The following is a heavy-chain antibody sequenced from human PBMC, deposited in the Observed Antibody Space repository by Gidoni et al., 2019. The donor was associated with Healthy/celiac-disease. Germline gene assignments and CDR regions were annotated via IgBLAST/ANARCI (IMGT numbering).Heavy chain of an antibody. CDR2: MDQVGGEK. D-gene: IGHD3-10*01. CDR3: ARAGTTGSVDV. CDR1: GYTFSHHW. Sequence: EVQLVESGGGLFQPGGSLRLSCEASGYTFSHHWMGWVRQAPGEGLEWVAIMDQVGGEKYYVDSVKGRFTISRDNAKNSLYLQMNSLRADDTAVCYCARAGTTGSVDVWGKGTTVTVSS. J-gene: IGHJ6*04. V-gene: IGHV3-7*03.